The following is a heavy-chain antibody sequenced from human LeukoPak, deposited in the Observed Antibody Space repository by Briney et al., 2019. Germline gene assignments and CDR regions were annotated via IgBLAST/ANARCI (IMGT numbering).Heavy chain of an antibody. J-gene: IGHJ4*02. CDR1: GFTFDDYV. CDR3: AKDSHSGFFDY. V-gene: IGHV3-9*01. D-gene: IGHD3-22*01. Sequence: PGGSLRLSCAASGFTFDDYVMHWVRQAPGKGLEWVSGITWNSDTIAYADSVKGRFTISRDNAKTTLYLQISGLTADDTAVYYCAKDSHSGFFDYWGQGTLVTVSS. CDR2: ITWNSDTI.